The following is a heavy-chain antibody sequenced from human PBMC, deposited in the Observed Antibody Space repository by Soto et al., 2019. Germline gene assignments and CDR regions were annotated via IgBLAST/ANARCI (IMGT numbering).Heavy chain of an antibody. V-gene: IGHV3-9*01. Sequence: EVQLVESGGGLVHPGSSLRLSCVASGFTFDDHVMNWVRQVPGKGLEWVGHINWNGYSIGYGGSVRGRFTISRDNAKNTLYLQMNSLRPEDTALYYCARSWSGSTSGRVDVWGQGTKVTVSS. J-gene: IGHJ6*02. D-gene: IGHD3-3*01. CDR1: GFTFDDHV. CDR2: INWNGYSI. CDR3: ARSWSGSTSGRVDV.